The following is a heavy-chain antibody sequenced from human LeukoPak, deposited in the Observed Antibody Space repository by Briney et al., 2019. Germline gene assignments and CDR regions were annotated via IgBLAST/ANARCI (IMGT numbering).Heavy chain of an antibody. D-gene: IGHD3-10*01. CDR2: IYCSGST. J-gene: IGHJ3*02. Sequence: PSETLSLTCTVSGGSISSSSYYWGWIRQPPGKGLEWIGSIYCSGSTYYNPSLKSRVTISVDTSKNQFSLKLSSVTAADTAVYYCARHRITMVRSWLYRKNMAFDIWGQGTMVTVSS. V-gene: IGHV4-39*01. CDR1: GGSISSSSYY. CDR3: ARHRITMVRSWLYRKNMAFDI.